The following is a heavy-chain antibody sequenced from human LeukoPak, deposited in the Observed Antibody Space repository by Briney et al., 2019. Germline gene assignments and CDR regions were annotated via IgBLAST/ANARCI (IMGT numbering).Heavy chain of an antibody. V-gene: IGHV4-39*07. CDR1: GGSISGSSYY. CDR2: IYYSGST. CDR3: ARGLGYSNFYYYYMDV. J-gene: IGHJ6*03. D-gene: IGHD4-11*01. Sequence: SETLSLTCTVSGGSISGSSYYWGWIRQPPGKGLEWIGSIYYSGSTYYNPSLKSRVTISVDTSKNQFSLKLSSVTAADTAVYYCARGLGYSNFYYYYMDVWGKGTTVTVSS.